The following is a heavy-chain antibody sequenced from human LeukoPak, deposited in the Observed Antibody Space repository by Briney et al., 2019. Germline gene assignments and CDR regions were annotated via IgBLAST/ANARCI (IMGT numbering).Heavy chain of an antibody. CDR1: GFTVSSNY. Sequence: GGSLRLSCAASGFTVSSNYMSWVRQAPGKGLEWVSVIYSGGSTYYADSVTGRFTISRDNSKNTLYLQMNSLRAEDTAVYYCARVSRDGYNPYFDYWGQGTLVTVSS. CDR3: ARVSRDGYNPYFDY. J-gene: IGHJ4*02. CDR2: IYSGGST. V-gene: IGHV3-66*02. D-gene: IGHD5-24*01.